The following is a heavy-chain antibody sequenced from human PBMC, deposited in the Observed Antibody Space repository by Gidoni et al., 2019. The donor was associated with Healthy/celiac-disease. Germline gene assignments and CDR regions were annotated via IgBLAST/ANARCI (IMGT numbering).Heavy chain of an antibody. CDR3: AREDYYDSSGYYNNWFDP. J-gene: IGHJ5*02. CDR2: IYTSGST. V-gene: IGHV4-4*07. CDR1: GGSISSYY. Sequence: QVQLQESGPGLVMPSETLSLTCTVSGGSISSYYWSWIRQPAGKGLEWIGRIYTSGSTNYNPSLKSRVTMSVDTSKNQFSLKLSSVTAADTAVYYCAREDYYDSSGYYNNWFDPWGQGTLVTVSS. D-gene: IGHD3-22*01.